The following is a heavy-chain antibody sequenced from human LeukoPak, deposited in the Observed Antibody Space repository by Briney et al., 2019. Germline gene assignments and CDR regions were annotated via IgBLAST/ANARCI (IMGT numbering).Heavy chain of an antibody. CDR2: INSDGSST. Sequence: GGSLRLSCAASVFTFSSYWMHWVRQAPGKGLVWVSRINSDGSSTSCADSVRGRFSISRDNAKNTLYLQMNSLRAEDTAVYYCARGLSGYASSLGYWGQGTLVTVSA. J-gene: IGHJ4*02. V-gene: IGHV3-74*01. D-gene: IGHD6-6*01. CDR3: ARGLSGYASSLGY. CDR1: VFTFSSYW.